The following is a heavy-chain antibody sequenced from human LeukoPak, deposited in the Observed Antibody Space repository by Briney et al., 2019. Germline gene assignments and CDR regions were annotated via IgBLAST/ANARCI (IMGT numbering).Heavy chain of an antibody. CDR1: GYTFTGYY. V-gene: IGHV1-2*02. Sequence: RASVKVSCEASGYTFTGYYMHWVRQAPGQGLEWMGWINPNSGGTNYAQKFQGRVTITADESTSTAYMELSSLRSEDTAVYYCARRGGYSSSWYYFDYWGQGTLVTVSS. J-gene: IGHJ4*02. CDR3: ARRGGYSSSWYYFDY. CDR2: INPNSGGT. D-gene: IGHD6-13*01.